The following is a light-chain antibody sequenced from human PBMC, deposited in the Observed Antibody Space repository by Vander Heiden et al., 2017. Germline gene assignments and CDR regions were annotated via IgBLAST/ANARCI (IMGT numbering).Light chain of an antibody. Sequence: EIVVTQSPGILSLSRGERATLSCRASQSVSRNHLPCYQQKPGPAPRLLIYGASTRAPDLPDRLSGRGFGTAFTLSINRLEPEDFELYYCQQDGNSPWTFGQGTKVEIK. CDR2: GAS. CDR3: QQDGNSPWT. CDR1: QSVSRNH. V-gene: IGKV3-20*01. J-gene: IGKJ1*01.